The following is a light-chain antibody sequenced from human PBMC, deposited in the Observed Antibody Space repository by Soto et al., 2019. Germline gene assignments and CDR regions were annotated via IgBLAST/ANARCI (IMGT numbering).Light chain of an antibody. CDR3: QQSYSPPIT. J-gene: IGKJ5*01. Sequence: DIQMTPSPFSLSASVGDRVSITCRASQSISSSLTWYQQKPGKAPKLLIYGASSLQSGVPSRFSGSGSATDFTLTISPLQPEDFATYYCQQSYSPPITFGQATRLEIK. V-gene: IGKV1-39*01. CDR2: GAS. CDR1: QSISSS.